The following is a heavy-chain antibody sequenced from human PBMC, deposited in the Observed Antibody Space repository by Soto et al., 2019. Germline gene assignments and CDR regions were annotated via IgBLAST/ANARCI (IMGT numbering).Heavy chain of an antibody. CDR3: ARDREGQPHLLNLIAY. J-gene: IGHJ4*02. V-gene: IGHV3-30-3*01. Sequence: GGSLKLSCAASGFTFNYHSMHWVRQAPGKGLQWVAVISYDGSSKYYTDSVTGRFTISRDNSKNILYLQMNSLRPEDTAVYSCARDREGQPHLLNLIAYCGQGTLVTV. CDR1: GFTFNYHS. CDR2: ISYDGSSK. D-gene: IGHD1-26*01.